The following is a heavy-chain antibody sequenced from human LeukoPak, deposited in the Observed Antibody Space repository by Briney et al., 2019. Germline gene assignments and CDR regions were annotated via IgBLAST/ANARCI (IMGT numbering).Heavy chain of an antibody. J-gene: IGHJ4*02. CDR1: GGTFSSYA. V-gene: IGHV1-69*05. CDR2: IIPIFGTA. D-gene: IGHD6-13*01. Sequence: ASVKVSCKASGGTFSSYAIGWVRQAPGQGLEWMGGIIPIFGTANYAQKFQGRVTITTDESTSTAYMELSSLRSEDTAVYYCARDSPPYSSRAYYFDYWGQGTLVTVSS. CDR3: ARDSPPYSSRAYYFDY.